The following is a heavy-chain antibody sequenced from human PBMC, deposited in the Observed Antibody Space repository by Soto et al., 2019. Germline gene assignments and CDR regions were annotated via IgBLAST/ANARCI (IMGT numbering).Heavy chain of an antibody. D-gene: IGHD3-10*01. CDR1: GYSFASYW. V-gene: IGHV5-51*01. CDR3: ARRMVRHVYNRGHYYGMDV. CDR2: INPGDSDA. J-gene: IGHJ6*02. Sequence: PGESLKISCQGSGYSFASYWIGWVRQMPGKGLEWMGIINPGDSDARYSPSFQGQVTISVDKSISTAYLQWSSLKASDTAMYYCARRMVRHVYNRGHYYGMDVWGQGTTVNVSS.